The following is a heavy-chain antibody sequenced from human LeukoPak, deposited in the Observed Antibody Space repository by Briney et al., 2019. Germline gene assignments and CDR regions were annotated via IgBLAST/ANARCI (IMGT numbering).Heavy chain of an antibody. CDR1: GFAFSNYW. CDR2: IKHDGSEK. Sequence: GGSLRLSCAASGFAFSNYWMTWVRQAPGKGLEWVANIKHDGSEKHYIGSVRGGFTISRDNTKNSLFLRMNSRRAEDTDVYYCARDVDCSNAYWGQGTLVTVSS. D-gene: IGHD2-8*01. J-gene: IGHJ4*02. CDR3: ARDVDCSNAY. V-gene: IGHV3-7*01.